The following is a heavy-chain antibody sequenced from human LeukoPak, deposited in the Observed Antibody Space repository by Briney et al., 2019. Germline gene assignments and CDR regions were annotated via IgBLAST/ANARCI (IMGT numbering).Heavy chain of an antibody. J-gene: IGHJ4*02. Sequence: SETLSLTRTVSGGSISSYYWSWIRQPPGKGLEWIGYIYYSGSTNYNPSLKSRVTISVDTSKNQFSLKLSSVTAADTAVYYCARGSYSSWYDYWGQGTLVTVSS. CDR2: IYYSGST. CDR3: ARGSYSSWYDY. CDR1: GGSISSYY. V-gene: IGHV4-59*01. D-gene: IGHD6-13*01.